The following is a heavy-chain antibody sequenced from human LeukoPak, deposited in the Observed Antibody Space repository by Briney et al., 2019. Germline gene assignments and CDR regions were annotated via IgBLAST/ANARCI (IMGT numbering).Heavy chain of an antibody. J-gene: IGHJ3*02. CDR3: ARVGYCSSASCYSPGAFDI. Sequence: SETLSLTCTVSGGSISSYYWSWIRQPPGKGLEWIGYIYYSGSTNYNPSLKSRVTISVDTSNNQVSLKLRSVTAADTDVYYCARVGYCSSASCYSPGAFDIWGQGTMVTVFS. CDR2: IYYSGST. CDR1: GGSISSYY. D-gene: IGHD2-2*01. V-gene: IGHV4-59*08.